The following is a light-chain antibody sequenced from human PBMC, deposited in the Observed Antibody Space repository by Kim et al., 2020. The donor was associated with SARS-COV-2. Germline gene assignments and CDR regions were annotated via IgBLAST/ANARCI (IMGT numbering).Light chain of an antibody. J-gene: IGLJ3*02. V-gene: IGLV8-61*01. Sequence: QTVVTQEPSFSVSPGGTVTLTCGLSSGSVSSSYYPSWYQQTPGQAPRTLIYNTNTRSSGVPDRFSGSILGNKAALTITGAQADDECDYYCMMYISGGTWVFGGGTKVTVL. CDR2: NTN. CDR3: MMYISGGTWV. CDR1: SGSVSSSYY.